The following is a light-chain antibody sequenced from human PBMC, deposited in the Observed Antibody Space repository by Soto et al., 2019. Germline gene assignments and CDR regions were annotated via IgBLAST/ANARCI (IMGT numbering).Light chain of an antibody. CDR2: DVT. J-gene: IGLJ2*01. Sequence: QSVLTQPASVSGSPGQSITISCTGTSSDVGAYNFVSWYQQHPGKAPKLMIYDVTNRPSGVSSRFSGSKSDNTASLAISGLQAEDEADYYCSSYTTSNALVFGGGTKQTVL. V-gene: IGLV2-14*03. CDR1: SSDVGAYNF. CDR3: SSYTTSNALV.